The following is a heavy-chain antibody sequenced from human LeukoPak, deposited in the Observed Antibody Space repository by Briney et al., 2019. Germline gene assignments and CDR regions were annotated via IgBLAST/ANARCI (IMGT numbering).Heavy chain of an antibody. Sequence: ASVKDSCKASGYTFTSYGISWVRQAPGQGLEWMGWISAYNGNTNYAQKLQGRVTMTTDTSTSTAYMELRSLRSDDTAVYYCARDADAYCGGDCCPDYWGQGTLVTVSS. CDR2: ISAYNGNT. V-gene: IGHV1-18*01. CDR3: ARDADAYCGGDCCPDY. CDR1: GYTFTSYG. D-gene: IGHD2-21*02. J-gene: IGHJ4*02.